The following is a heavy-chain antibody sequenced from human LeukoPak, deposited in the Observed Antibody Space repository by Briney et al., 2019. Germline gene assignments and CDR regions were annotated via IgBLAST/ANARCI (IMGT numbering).Heavy chain of an antibody. CDR2: ISGSGGST. Sequence: GGSLRLSCAASGFTFSTYAMSWVRQAPGKGLEWVSPISGSGGSTYYADSVKGRFTISRDNSKNTLYLQMNSLRAEDTAVYYCAKSEEDIVVVPAAIPGHWFDPWGQETLVTVS. CDR3: AKSEEDIVVVPAAIPGHWFDP. D-gene: IGHD2-2*01. CDR1: GFTFSTYA. J-gene: IGHJ5*02. V-gene: IGHV3-23*01.